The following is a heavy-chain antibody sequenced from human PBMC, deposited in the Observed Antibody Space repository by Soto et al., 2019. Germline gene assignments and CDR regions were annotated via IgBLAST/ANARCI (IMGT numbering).Heavy chain of an antibody. CDR1: GGSIRSYY. V-gene: IGHV4-59*12. Sequence: SETLSLTCTVFGGSIRSYYWSLIRRPPGKGLEWIGYVYNSGSTTYSPSFKSRVTISVDTSKNQFSLKLSSVTAADTAVYYCARGGYYDSSGYYGYWGQGTLVTVSS. CDR2: VYNSGST. J-gene: IGHJ4*02. CDR3: ARGGYYDSSGYYGY. D-gene: IGHD3-22*01.